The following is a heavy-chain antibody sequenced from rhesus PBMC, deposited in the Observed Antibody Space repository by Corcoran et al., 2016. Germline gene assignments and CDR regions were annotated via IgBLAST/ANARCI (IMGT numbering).Heavy chain of an antibody. D-gene: IGHD3-34*01. V-gene: IGHV4-127*01. CDR3: ARGDWGDPFDY. J-gene: IGHJ4*01. Sequence: QVQLQESGPGLVKPSETLSLTCAVSGYSISSGYGWRWLRQPPGKGLEGVWLYESSSGRTNYNPSLKSRVTISKDTSKNQFSLKLSAVTAADTAVYYCARGDWGDPFDYWGQGVLVTVSS. CDR2: ESSSGRT. CDR1: GYSISSGYG.